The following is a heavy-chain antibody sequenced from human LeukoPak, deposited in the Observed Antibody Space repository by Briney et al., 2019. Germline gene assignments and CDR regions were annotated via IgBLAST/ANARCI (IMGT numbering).Heavy chain of an antibody. CDR1: GGSFSGYY. V-gene: IGHV4-34*01. CDR2: INHSGST. Sequence: SETLSLTCAVYGGSFSGYYWSWIRQPPGKGLEWIAEINHSGSTNYNPSLKSRVTISVDTSKDQFSLKLSSVTAADTAVYYCARGQTSVVTAIPYYFDYWGRGTLVTVSS. CDR3: ARGQTSVVTAIPYYFDY. D-gene: IGHD2-21*02. J-gene: IGHJ4*02.